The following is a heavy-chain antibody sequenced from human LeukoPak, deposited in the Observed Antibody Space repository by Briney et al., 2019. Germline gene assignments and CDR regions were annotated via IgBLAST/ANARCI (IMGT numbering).Heavy chain of an antibody. V-gene: IGHV3-30*02. Sequence: PGGSLRLSCTASGVIFSEFSMHWVRQAPGKGLEWVSFIRYDGGDQYYAESVKGRFTVSRDNSKNTVYLQMNSLRPEDTAVYYCAKVGGSFCTSLSCFGLDGGSKGSTVTVSP. J-gene: IGHJ6*04. D-gene: IGHD2-2*01. CDR1: GVIFSEFS. CDR2: IRYDGGDQ. CDR3: AKVGGSFCTSLSCFGLDG.